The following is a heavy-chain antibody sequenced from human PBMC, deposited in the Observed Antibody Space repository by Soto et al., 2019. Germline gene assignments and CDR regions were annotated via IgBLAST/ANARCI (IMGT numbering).Heavy chain of an antibody. D-gene: IGHD3-10*01. Sequence: PSETLSLTCSVSGGSMSEYFWSWIRQSPGKGLEWIGYIYYLGSTDYNPSLKSRVTISVDTSKRQFFLRLTSVTAADTAVYYCARDGYDGSGSPYPAYWGPGTQVTVSS. CDR2: IYYLGST. CDR3: ARDGYDGSGSPYPAY. CDR1: GGSMSEYF. V-gene: IGHV4-59*01. J-gene: IGHJ4*02.